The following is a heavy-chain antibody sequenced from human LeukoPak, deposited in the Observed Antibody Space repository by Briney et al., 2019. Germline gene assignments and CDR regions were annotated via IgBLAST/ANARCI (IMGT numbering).Heavy chain of an antibody. V-gene: IGHV4-59*01. CDR1: GGSISSYY. J-gene: IGHJ4*02. Sequence: SETLPLTCTVSGGSISSYYWSWIRQPPGKGLEWIGYIYYSGSTNYNPSLKSRVTISVDTSKNQFSLKLSSVTAADTAVYYCAREGQIQVFDYWGQGTLVTVSS. CDR2: IYYSGST. D-gene: IGHD5-18*01. CDR3: AREGQIQVFDY.